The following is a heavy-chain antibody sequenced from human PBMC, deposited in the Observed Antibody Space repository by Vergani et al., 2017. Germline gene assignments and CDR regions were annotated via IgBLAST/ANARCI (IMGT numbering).Heavy chain of an antibody. J-gene: IGHJ4*02. CDR3: ARGSGLGGSCYKPLFDY. D-gene: IGHD2-15*01. CDR2: IHTSGST. Sequence: QVQLQESGPGLVKPSQNLSLTCTVSGGSINSHNYYWSWIRQPAGKGLEWIGRIHTSGSTNYNPSLKSQVTMSEDTSKNQFSLNLTSVTAADTAVYFCARGSGLGGSCYKPLFDYWGQGILVTVSS. V-gene: IGHV4-61*02. CDR1: GGSINSHNYY.